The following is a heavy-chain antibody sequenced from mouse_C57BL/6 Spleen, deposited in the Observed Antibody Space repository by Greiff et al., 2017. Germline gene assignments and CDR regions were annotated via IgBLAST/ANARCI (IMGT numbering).Heavy chain of an antibody. CDR1: GFTFSSYA. CDR2: ISDGGNYT. CDR3: ARGNGDVDY. D-gene: IGHD4-1*01. J-gene: IGHJ2*01. V-gene: IGHV5-4*03. Sequence: DVMLVESGGGLVKPGGSLKLSCAASGFTFSSYAMSWVRQTPEKRLEWVATISDGGNYTYYPDNVKGRFTISRDNAKNNLYLQMSHLKSEDTAMYYCARGNGDVDYWGQGTTLTVSS.